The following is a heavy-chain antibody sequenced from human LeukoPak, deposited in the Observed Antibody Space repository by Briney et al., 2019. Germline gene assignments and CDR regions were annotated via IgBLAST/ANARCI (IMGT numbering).Heavy chain of an antibody. V-gene: IGHV3-30-3*01. CDR2: ISHVGSNK. Sequence: TGGSLRPSCAPSGSTVTSKVMHWASEAPGKGLEWEAVISHVGSNKFYADSVKGRFTISRDNSKNTVNLQKNSLRGDDTAVYYCARDELWFGELGPSSVMDVWGQGTTVTGAS. D-gene: IGHD3-10*01. J-gene: IGHJ6*02. CDR3: ARDELWFGELGPSSVMDV. CDR1: GSTVTSKV.